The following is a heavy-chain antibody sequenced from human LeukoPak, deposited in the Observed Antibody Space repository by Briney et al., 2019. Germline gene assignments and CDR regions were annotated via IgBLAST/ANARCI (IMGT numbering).Heavy chain of an antibody. CDR1: GFTFSSYG. D-gene: IGHD5-18*01. V-gene: IGHV3-30*02. J-gene: IGHJ4*02. CDR3: AKDWGIQLFPDY. Sequence: TGGSLRLSCAASGFTFSSYGMHWVRQAPGKGLEWVAFIRYDGSNKYYADSVKGRFTISRDNSKNTLYLQMNSLRAEDTAVYYCAKDWGIQLFPDYWGQGTLVTVSS. CDR2: IRYDGSNK.